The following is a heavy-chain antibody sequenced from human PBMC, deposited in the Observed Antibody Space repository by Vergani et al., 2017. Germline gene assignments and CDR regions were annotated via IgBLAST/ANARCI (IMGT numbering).Heavy chain of an antibody. Sequence: QVQLQQWGAGLLTPSETLSLTCAVYGGPFSGYYWSWIRQPPGKGLEWIGEINHSGSTNYNPSLKSRVTISIDTSKNQFSLKLSSVTAADTAVYYCARGNIAAAGVPFDYWGQGTLVTVSS. CDR1: GGPFSGYY. D-gene: IGHD6-13*01. V-gene: IGHV4-34*01. CDR3: ARGNIAAAGVPFDY. J-gene: IGHJ4*02. CDR2: INHSGST.